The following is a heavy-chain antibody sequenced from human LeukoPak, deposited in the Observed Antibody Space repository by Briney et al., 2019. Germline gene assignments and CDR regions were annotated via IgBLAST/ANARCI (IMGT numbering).Heavy chain of an antibody. CDR3: ARIGGFYPRNWFDH. D-gene: IGHD3-16*01. J-gene: IGHJ5*02. CDR1: GFTFSSYE. Sequence: GGSLRLSCAASGFTFSSYEMNWVRQAPGKGLEWVSYISSSGSTIYYADSVKGRFTISRDNAKNSLYLQMNSLRAEDTAVYYCARIGGFYPRNWFDHWGQGTLVTVSS. CDR2: ISSSGSTI. V-gene: IGHV3-48*03.